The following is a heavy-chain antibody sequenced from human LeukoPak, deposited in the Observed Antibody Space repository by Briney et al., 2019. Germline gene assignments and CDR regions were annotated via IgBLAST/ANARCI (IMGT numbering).Heavy chain of an antibody. CDR3: AKSCSGGSCYPDY. V-gene: IGHV3-30*02. CDR2: IRDDATNK. CDR1: GFTFSSYG. D-gene: IGHD2-15*01. Sequence: GGSLRLSCAASGFTFSSYGLHWVRQAPGKGLEWVAFIRDDATNKNFADSVKGRFTISRDNSKNTLYLQMNSLRPEDTAVYYCAKSCSGGSCYPDYWGQGTLVTVSS. J-gene: IGHJ4*02.